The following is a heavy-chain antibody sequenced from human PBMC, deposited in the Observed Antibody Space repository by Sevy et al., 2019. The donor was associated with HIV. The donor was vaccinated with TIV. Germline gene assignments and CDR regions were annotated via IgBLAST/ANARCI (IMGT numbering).Heavy chain of an antibody. D-gene: IGHD4-17*01. CDR3: ARDAFVLVTTGGKKDGYFQH. CDR1: GFTFSSNW. Sequence: GGSLRLSCAASGFTFSSNWMHWVRQAPGKGLVWVSRINSDGSSTNYADSVKGRFTISRDNAKNTLYLQMNMVRAEDTAVYYCARDAFVLVTTGGKKDGYFQHWGQGALVTVSS. V-gene: IGHV3-74*01. CDR2: INSDGSST. J-gene: IGHJ1*01.